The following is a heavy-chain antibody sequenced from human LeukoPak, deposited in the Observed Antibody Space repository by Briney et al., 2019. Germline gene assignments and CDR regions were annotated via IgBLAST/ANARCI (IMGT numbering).Heavy chain of an antibody. J-gene: IGHJ4*02. CDR1: GFTFNSYA. Sequence: GGSLRLSCAASGFTFNSYAMSWVRQAPGKGLEWVSLTSASGGSTYYADSVIGRFTISRDNSKNTLYLQMNSLRAEDTAVYYCATQGGNFDYWGQGTLVTVSS. D-gene: IGHD3-16*01. V-gene: IGHV3-23*01. CDR3: ATQGGNFDY. CDR2: TSASGGST.